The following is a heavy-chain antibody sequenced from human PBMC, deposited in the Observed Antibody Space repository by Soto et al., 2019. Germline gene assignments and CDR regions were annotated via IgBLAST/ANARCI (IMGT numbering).Heavy chain of an antibody. V-gene: IGHV3-15*07. CDR2: IKSKTDGGTT. CDR1: GFTFSKAW. D-gene: IGHD6-6*01. CDR3: AKVYSSSSDYYYGMDV. J-gene: IGHJ6*02. Sequence: GGSLRLSCAASGFTFSKAWMNWVRQAPGKGLEWVGRIKSKTDGGTTDYAAPVKGRFTISRDNSKNTLYLQMNSLRAEDTAVYYCAKVYSSSSDYYYGMDVWGQGTTVTVSS.